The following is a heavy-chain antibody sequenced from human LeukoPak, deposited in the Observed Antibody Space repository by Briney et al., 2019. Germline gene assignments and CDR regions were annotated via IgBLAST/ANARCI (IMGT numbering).Heavy chain of an antibody. CDR2: ISPNTGGT. Sequence: ASVKVSCKASGYTFTGYYIHWVRQAPGQGLEWMGRISPNTGGTNFAQKFQGRVTMTRDTSISTAYMELSSLTSDDTAVYYCAREPMVRDFNWFDPWGQGTLVTVSS. CDR3: AREPMVRDFNWFDP. J-gene: IGHJ5*02. CDR1: GYTFTGYY. D-gene: IGHD3-10*01. V-gene: IGHV1-2*06.